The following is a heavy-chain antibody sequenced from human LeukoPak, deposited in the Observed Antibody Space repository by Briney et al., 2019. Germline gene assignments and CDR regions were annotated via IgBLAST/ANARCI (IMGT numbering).Heavy chain of an antibody. J-gene: IGHJ3*02. CDR3: ARVWKYQLLTAFDI. D-gene: IGHD2-2*01. Sequence: GGSLRLSCAASGFTFSSYGMHWVRQAPGKGLEWVAVIWYDGSNKYYADSVKGRFTISRDNSKNTLYLQMNSLRAEDTAVYYCARVWKYQLLTAFDIWGQGTMVTVSS. CDR1: GFTFSSYG. CDR2: IWYDGSNK. V-gene: IGHV3-33*01.